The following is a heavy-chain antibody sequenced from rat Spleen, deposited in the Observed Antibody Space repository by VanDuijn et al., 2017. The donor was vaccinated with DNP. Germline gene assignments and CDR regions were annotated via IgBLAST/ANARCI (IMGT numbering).Heavy chain of an antibody. CDR3: AREVGVRGYYVMDA. D-gene: IGHD4-3*01. V-gene: IGHV2-43*01. CDR2: IWTGGST. CDR1: GFSLTSYH. J-gene: IGHJ4*01. Sequence: QVQLKESGPGLVQPSQTLSLTCTVSGFSLTSYHVSWVRQPPGKGLEWMGVIWTGGSTDYNSALKSRLSISRDTSKSQVFLKMNSLQTEDIATYYCAREVGVRGYYVMDAWGQGASVTVSS.